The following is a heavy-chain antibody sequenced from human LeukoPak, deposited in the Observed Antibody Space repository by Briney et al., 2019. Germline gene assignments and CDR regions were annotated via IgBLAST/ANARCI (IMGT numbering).Heavy chain of an antibody. CDR3: ARGSYGGNFFDY. J-gene: IGHJ4*02. CDR1: GGSISSGDYY. CDR2: IYYSGST. D-gene: IGHD4-23*01. V-gene: IGHV4-30-4*01. Sequence: SETLSLTCTVSGGSISSGDYYWSWIRQPPGKGLEWIGYIYYSGSTDYNPSLKSRVTISVDTSKNQFSLKLRSVTAADTAVYYCARGSYGGNFFDYWGQGTLVTVSS.